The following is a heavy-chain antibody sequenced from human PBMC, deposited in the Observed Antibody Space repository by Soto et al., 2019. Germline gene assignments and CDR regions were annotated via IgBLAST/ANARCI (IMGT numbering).Heavy chain of an antibody. V-gene: IGHV1-2*02. J-gene: IGHJ6*02. CDR2: INPNSGGT. Sequence: ASVKVYCKASGYTFTGYYMHWVRQAPGQGLEWMGWINPNSGGTNYAQKFQGRVTMTRDTSISTAYMELSRLRSDDTAVYYCARDEGPAYYDILTGYYIYYGMDVWGQGTTVTVSS. CDR3: ARDEGPAYYDILTGYYIYYGMDV. CDR1: GYTFTGYY. D-gene: IGHD3-9*01.